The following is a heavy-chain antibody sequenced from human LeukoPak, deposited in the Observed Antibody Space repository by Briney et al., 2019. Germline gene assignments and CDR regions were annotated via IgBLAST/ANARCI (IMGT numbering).Heavy chain of an antibody. J-gene: IGHJ6*03. Sequence: GGSLRLSCAASGFTFSNSNMNWVRQAPGKGLEWVSSISSSNNYIYYADSVKGRFTISRDNAKNSLYLQMNSLRAEDTAVYYCAKGRGWEASYYYYYMDVWGKGTTVTISS. CDR3: AKGRGWEASYYYYYMDV. CDR2: ISSSNNYI. D-gene: IGHD1-26*01. V-gene: IGHV3-21*01. CDR1: GFTFSNSN.